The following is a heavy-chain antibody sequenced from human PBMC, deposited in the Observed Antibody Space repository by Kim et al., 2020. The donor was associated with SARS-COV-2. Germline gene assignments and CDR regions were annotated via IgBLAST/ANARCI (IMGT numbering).Heavy chain of an antibody. V-gene: IGHV3-30*01. CDR3: ARDLTRYCSSTSCGSMLGY. Sequence: GRFTISRDNSKNTLYLQMNSLRAEDTAVYYCARDLTRYCSSTSCGSMLGYWGQGTLVTVSS. J-gene: IGHJ4*02. D-gene: IGHD2-2*01.